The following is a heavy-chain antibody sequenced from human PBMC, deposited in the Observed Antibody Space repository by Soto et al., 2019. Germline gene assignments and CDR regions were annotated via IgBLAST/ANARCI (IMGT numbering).Heavy chain of an antibody. D-gene: IGHD2-2*03. Sequence: GESLKISCKTSGYSFISYWVAWVRQKPGKGLEWMGTFYPGDSTSTYSPSFQGQVTISVDKSISTAYLHLSSLKASDTAMYYCARIIGYCRNNDCSWTFDIWGQGTMVTVSS. CDR3: ARIIGYCRNNDCSWTFDI. CDR2: FYPGDSTS. CDR1: GYSFISYW. V-gene: IGHV5-51*01. J-gene: IGHJ3*02.